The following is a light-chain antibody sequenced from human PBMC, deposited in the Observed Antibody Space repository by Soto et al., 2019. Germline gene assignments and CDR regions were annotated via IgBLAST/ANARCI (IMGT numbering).Light chain of an antibody. V-gene: IGKV4-1*01. CDR1: QSVLYSSNNKNY. CDR3: QQYYKSPQT. Sequence: DIVMTQSPDSLAVSLGERATINCKSSQSVLYSSNNKNYLAWYQQKPGQPPKLLIYWASSREYGVPDRFSGSGSGTDFTLTISSLQAEDVAVYYCQQYYKSPQTFGQGTKVEIK. J-gene: IGKJ1*01. CDR2: WAS.